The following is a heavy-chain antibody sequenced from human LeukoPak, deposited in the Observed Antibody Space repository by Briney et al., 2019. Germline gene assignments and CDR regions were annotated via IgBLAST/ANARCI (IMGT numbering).Heavy chain of an antibody. CDR3: ARDQPRIITIFGRNNWFDP. D-gene: IGHD3-3*01. V-gene: IGHV1-3*01. J-gene: IGHJ5*02. Sequence: GGSLRLSCAASGYTFTSYAMHWVRQAPGQRLEWMGWINAGNGNTKYSQKFQGRVTITRDTSASTAYMELSSLRSEGTAVYYCARDQPRIITIFGRNNWFDPWGQGTLVTVSS. CDR1: GYTFTSYA. CDR2: INAGNGNT.